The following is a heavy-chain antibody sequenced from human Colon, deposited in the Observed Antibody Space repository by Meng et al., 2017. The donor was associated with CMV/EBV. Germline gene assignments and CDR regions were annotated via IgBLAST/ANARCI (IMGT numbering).Heavy chain of an antibody. CDR1: GGSVTSYY. CDR2: IYYTGST. J-gene: IGHJ4*02. V-gene: IGHV4-59*02. CDR3: AKVGLGASTEIYYFDF. Sequence: SETLSLTCTVSGGSVTSYYWSWIRQPPGKGLEWIGFIYYTGSTNYNPSLKSRVTMSVDTSRNEFSLKLNSVTAADTAIYYCAKVGLGASTEIYYFDFWGQGALVTVSS. D-gene: IGHD1-26*01.